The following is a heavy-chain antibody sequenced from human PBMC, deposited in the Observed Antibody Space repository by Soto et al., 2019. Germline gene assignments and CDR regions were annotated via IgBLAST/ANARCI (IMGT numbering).Heavy chain of an antibody. Sequence: ASVKVSCKASGYTFTSYDVNWVRQATGQGLEWMGWMSTYNGNTNYAQKFQGRVTMTTDTSTSTAYMELRSLRSDDTAVYYCARDHPNYYWGQGTLVTAPQ. V-gene: IGHV1-18*01. CDR3: ARDHPNYY. J-gene: IGHJ4*02. CDR1: GYTFTSYD. CDR2: MSTYNGNT.